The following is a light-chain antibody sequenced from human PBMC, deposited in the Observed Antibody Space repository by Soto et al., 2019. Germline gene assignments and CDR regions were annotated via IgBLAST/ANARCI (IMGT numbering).Light chain of an antibody. Sequence: DIQMTQSPSSLSESVGDRVTITCRASQSISSYLNWYQQKPGKAHKLLIYAAYSLQSGVPSRFSGSGSGTDFTLTISSLKPEDFATYFCQQSYSTPFTFGPGTKVDI. CDR1: QSISSY. CDR3: QQSYSTPFT. J-gene: IGKJ3*01. V-gene: IGKV1-39*01. CDR2: AAY.